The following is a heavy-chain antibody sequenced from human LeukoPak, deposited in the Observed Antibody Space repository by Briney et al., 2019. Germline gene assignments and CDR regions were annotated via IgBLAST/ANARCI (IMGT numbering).Heavy chain of an antibody. CDR1: GFTFSTYA. CDR2: ISGSGGST. V-gene: IGHV3-23*02. CDR3: AKGPDIVVVPAAMLDP. Sequence: GGSLRLFCAASGFTFSTYAMSWVRQAPLKVLEWVSAISGSGGSTYYGVSVKGRLIISRDNSKNTLYLQMNSLRAEDTAVYYCAKGPDIVVVPAAMLDPWGQGTLVTVSS. D-gene: IGHD2-2*01. J-gene: IGHJ5*02.